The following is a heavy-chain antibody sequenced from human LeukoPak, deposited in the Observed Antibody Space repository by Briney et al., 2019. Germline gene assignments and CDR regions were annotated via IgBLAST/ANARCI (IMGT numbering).Heavy chain of an antibody. V-gene: IGHV4-59*01. J-gene: IGHJ6*04. CDR2: IYYSGST. Sequence: SETLSLTCTVSGGSISSYYWSWIRQPPGKGLEWIGYIYYSGSTNYNPSLKSRVTISVDTSKNQFSLKLSSVTAADTAVYYCARRIGEVSGGMDVWGKATTVTVSS. CDR3: ARRIGEVSGGMDV. D-gene: IGHD3-10*01. CDR1: GGSISSYY.